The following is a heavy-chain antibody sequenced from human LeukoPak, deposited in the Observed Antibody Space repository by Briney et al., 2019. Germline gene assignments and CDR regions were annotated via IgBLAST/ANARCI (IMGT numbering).Heavy chain of an antibody. CDR2: IYITGST. Sequence: SETLSLTCTASGCSINSGDYHWSWHRLPTGTGLEWIGRIYITGSTNYNPSLKSRVTMSVDTSKNQFSLRLNSMTAADTAVYYCARGSPVEAFDIWGQGTMVTVSS. J-gene: IGHJ3*02. D-gene: IGHD5-24*01. V-gene: IGHV4-61*02. CDR1: GCSINSGDYH. CDR3: ARGSPVEAFDI.